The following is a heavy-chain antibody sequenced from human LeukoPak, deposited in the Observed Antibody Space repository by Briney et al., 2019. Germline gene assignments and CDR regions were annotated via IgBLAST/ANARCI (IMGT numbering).Heavy chain of an antibody. CDR1: GYTLTELS. J-gene: IGHJ4*02. CDR2: FDPEDGET. CDR3: ATVVGRGYGGYDLFDY. D-gene: IGHD5-12*01. V-gene: IGHV1-24*01. Sequence: ASVKVSCKVPGYTLTELSMHWVRQAPGKGLEWMGGFDPEDGETIYAQKFQGRVTMTEDTSTDTAYMELSSLRSEDTAVYYCATVVGRGYGGYDLFDYWGQGTLVTVSS.